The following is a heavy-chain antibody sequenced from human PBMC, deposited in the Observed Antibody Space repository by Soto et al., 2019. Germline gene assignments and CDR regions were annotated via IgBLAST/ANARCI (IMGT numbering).Heavy chain of an antibody. CDR3: ARGHYYYGMDV. CDR2: IYYSGTT. Sequence: SETLSLTCTVSGGSISSYRWSWIRQPAGKGLEWIGYIYYSGTTYYTPSLKSRLTMSMDRANDHFSLNLTSVTAADTAVYFCARGHYYYGMDVWGQGITVTVSS. J-gene: IGHJ6*02. V-gene: IGHV4-59*04. CDR1: GGSISSYR.